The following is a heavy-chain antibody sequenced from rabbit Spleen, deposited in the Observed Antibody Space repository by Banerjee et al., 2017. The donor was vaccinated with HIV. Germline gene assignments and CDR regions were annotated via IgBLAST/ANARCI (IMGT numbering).Heavy chain of an antibody. CDR2: INVVTGNGKT. J-gene: IGHJ4*01. CDR1: GFSFSNKAV. CDR3: ARDAGTGDYIDVYFNL. Sequence: QEQLVESGGGLVKPEGSLKLSCTASGFSFSNKAVMCWVRQAPGKGLEWIACINVVTGNGKTYYASWAKGRFTISKSSSTTVTLQMTSLTAADTATYFCARDAGTGDYIDVYFNLWGPGTLVTVS. V-gene: IGHV1S45*01. D-gene: IGHD8-1*01.